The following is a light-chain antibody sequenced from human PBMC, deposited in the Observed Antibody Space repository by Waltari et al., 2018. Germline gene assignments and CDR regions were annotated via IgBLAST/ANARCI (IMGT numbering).Light chain of an antibody. CDR2: DVS. V-gene: IGLV2-14*01. CDR3: SSYTSSSTYV. Sequence: QSALTPPASVSGSPGQSIPITCTGTSSHVGGYNSVSWYQQHPGKAPKLMIYDVSKRPSGVSNRFSGSKSGNTASLTISGLQAEDEADYYCSSYTSSSTYVFGTGTKVTVL. CDR1: SSHVGGYNS. J-gene: IGLJ1*01.